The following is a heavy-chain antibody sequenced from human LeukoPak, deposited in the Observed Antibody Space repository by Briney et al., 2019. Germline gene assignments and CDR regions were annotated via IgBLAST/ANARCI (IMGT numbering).Heavy chain of an antibody. J-gene: IGHJ4*02. V-gene: IGHV1-18*01. CDR2: ISAYNGNA. CDR3: ARVSAYCTTTSCHVY. D-gene: IGHD2-2*01. CDR1: VYTFTNYG. Sequence: ASVKVSRKASVYTFTNYGVSWVRQAPGQGLDWMGWISAYNGNADYPQKLQGRVTMTTDTSTSTAYMELRSLRSDDTAIYYCARVSAYCTTTSCHVYWSQGTLVTVSS.